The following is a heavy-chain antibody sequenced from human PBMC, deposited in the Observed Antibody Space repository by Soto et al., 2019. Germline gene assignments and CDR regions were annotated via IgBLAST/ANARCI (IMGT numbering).Heavy chain of an antibody. D-gene: IGHD2-2*01. Sequence: QVPLQQSGPGLVKPSQTLSLTCAISGDSVSSNSAAWNWIRQSPSRGLEWLGRTYYRSKWYNDYAVSVKSRITINPDTSKNQFSLQLNSVTPEDTAVYYCARDGFRDYCSSTSCYATDAFDIWGQGTMVTVSS. CDR1: GDSVSSNSAA. CDR3: ARDGFRDYCSSTSCYATDAFDI. V-gene: IGHV6-1*01. CDR2: TYYRSKWYN. J-gene: IGHJ3*02.